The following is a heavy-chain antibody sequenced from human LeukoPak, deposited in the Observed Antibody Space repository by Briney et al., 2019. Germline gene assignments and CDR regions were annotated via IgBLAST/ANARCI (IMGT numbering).Heavy chain of an antibody. V-gene: IGHV3-30-3*01. D-gene: IGHD5-12*01. CDR3: VSGNGDY. CDR1: GFTFRSYA. J-gene: IGHJ4*02. CDR2: ISYDGSNK. Sequence: GGSLRLSCAASGFTFRSYAMHWVRQAPGKGLEWVAVISYDGSNKYYADSVKGRSTISRDNSKNTLYLQMNSLRAEDTAVYYCVSGNGDYWGQGTLVTVSS.